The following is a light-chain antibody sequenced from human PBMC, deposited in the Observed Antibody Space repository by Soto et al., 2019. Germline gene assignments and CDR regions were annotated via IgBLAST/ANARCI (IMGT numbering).Light chain of an antibody. Sequence: DIQMTQSPSTLSASVGERVTITCRASQSISAWLAWYQQKPGKAPKLLIYKASNVESGVPSRFSGSGSGTEFTLTISSLQTDDFATYYCQQYQSYPLTFGQGTRLEIK. CDR2: KAS. V-gene: IGKV1-5*03. CDR3: QQYQSYPLT. J-gene: IGKJ5*01. CDR1: QSISAW.